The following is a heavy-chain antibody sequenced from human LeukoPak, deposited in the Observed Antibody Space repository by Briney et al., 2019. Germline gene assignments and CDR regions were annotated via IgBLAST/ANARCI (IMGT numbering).Heavy chain of an antibody. Sequence: PSETLSLTCTVSGGSISSYYWSWIRQPPGKGLEWIGYIYYSGSTNYNPSLKSRVTISLDTSKNQFSLKLSSVTAADTAVYYCARHRGYCSSTSCSYNWFDPWGQGTLVTVSS. J-gene: IGHJ5*02. V-gene: IGHV4-59*08. D-gene: IGHD2-2*03. CDR1: GGSISSYY. CDR2: IYYSGST. CDR3: ARHRGYCSSTSCSYNWFDP.